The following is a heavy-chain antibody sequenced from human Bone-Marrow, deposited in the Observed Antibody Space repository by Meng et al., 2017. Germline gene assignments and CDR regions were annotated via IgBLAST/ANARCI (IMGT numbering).Heavy chain of an antibody. Sequence: SETLSPTCAVYGGSFSGYYWSWIRQPPGKGLEWIGEINHSGSTNYNPSLKSRVTISVDTSKNQFSLKLSSVTAADTAVYYCARGFAKYYDILTGYYNDYWGQGKLVTVSS. J-gene: IGHJ4*02. CDR3: ARGFAKYYDILTGYYNDY. V-gene: IGHV4-34*01. CDR2: INHSGST. CDR1: GGSFSGYY. D-gene: IGHD3-9*01.